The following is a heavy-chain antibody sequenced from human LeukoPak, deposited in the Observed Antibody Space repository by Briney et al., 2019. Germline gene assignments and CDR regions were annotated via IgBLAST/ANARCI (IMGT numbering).Heavy chain of an antibody. CDR1: GFTFSSYS. Sequence: GGSLRLSCVASGFTFSSYSMNWVRQAPGKGLDWVSSISSGSSNIYYVGSVKGRFTISRDNAKNSLYLQMNSLRAEDTAVYFCARASGISADGTWYYNGMDVWGQGTTVTVSS. CDR2: ISSGSSNI. J-gene: IGHJ6*02. D-gene: IGHD6-13*01. CDR3: ARASGISADGTWYYNGMDV. V-gene: IGHV3-21*01.